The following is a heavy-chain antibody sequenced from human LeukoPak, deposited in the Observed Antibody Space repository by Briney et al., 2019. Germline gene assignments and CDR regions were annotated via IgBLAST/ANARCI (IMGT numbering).Heavy chain of an antibody. CDR3: ARGDGRDGYNYTPLPDY. D-gene: IGHD5-24*01. V-gene: IGHV1-2*04. CDR2: INPNSGGT. J-gene: IGHJ4*02. CDR1: GYTFTGYY. Sequence: VSVKVSCKASGYTFTGYYMHWVRQAPGQGLEWMGWINPNSGGTNYAQKFQGWVTMTRDTSISTAYMELSRLRSDDTAVYYCARGDGRDGYNYTPLPDYWGQGTLVTVSS.